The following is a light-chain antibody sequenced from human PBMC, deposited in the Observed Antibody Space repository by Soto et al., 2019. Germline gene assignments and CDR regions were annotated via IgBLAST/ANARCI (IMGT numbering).Light chain of an antibody. CDR2: DVN. CDR3: CSYAGSYPVV. J-gene: IGLJ2*01. Sequence: QSALTQPRSVSGSPGQSVTISCTGTSSDVGGYNYVSWYQQHPGKAPKLMIYDVNKRPSGVPDRFSGSKSGNTASLTISGLQAEDEADYYCCSYAGSYPVVFGGGIKLTVL. V-gene: IGLV2-11*01. CDR1: SSDVGGYNY.